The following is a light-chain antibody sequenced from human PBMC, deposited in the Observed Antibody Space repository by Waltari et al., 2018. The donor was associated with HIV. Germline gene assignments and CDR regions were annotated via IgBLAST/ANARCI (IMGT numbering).Light chain of an antibody. CDR1: SANVGNT. V-gene: IGLV1-47*01. Sequence: QSVLTQPPSASGTPGQRVTISCSGSSANVGNTVYWYQQLPGTAPKVLIYRDNPLPSRVPYRCSASWSGTSASLDFSGLRSEDEANYFCAACDDILSGWVFGGGTKLTVL. CDR2: RDN. CDR3: AACDDILSGWV. J-gene: IGLJ3*02.